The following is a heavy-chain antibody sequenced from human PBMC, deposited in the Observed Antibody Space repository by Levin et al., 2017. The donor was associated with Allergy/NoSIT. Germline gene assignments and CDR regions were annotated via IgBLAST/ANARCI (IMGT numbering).Heavy chain of an antibody. CDR1: GGSITRHY. CDR3: ARPSGGCGGWFDP. Sequence: SETLSLTCTVSGGSITRHYWSWIRQFPVKGLEWIGYAHHSGTTNYNPSLKSRVTISVDTSKNKFSLKLNSVSAADTAGYYCARPSGGCGGWFDPWGQGTLVTVSS. V-gene: IGHV4-59*11. D-gene: IGHD4-23*01. CDR2: AHHSGTT. J-gene: IGHJ5*02.